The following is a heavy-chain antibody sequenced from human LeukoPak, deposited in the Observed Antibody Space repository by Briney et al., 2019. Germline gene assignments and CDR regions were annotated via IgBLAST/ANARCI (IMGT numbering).Heavy chain of an antibody. CDR2: ISSSSSYI. Sequence: GGSLRLSCATSGFTFSNYAMHWVRQAPGKGLEWVSSISSSSSYIYDADSVKGRFTISRDNAKNSLYLQMNSLRAEDTAVYYCAKFKGHYGDSEYYFDYWGQGTLVTVSS. V-gene: IGHV3-21*01. D-gene: IGHD3-10*01. CDR1: GFTFSNYA. CDR3: AKFKGHYGDSEYYFDY. J-gene: IGHJ4*02.